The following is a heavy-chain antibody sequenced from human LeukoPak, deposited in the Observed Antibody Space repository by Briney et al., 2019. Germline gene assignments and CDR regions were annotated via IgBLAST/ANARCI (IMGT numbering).Heavy chain of an antibody. V-gene: IGHV3-7*01. CDR3: ARAFS. Sequence: GGPLRLSCAASGFSLSSQWMSWVRQAPGKGPEWVANIKEDGGQKSYVDSVKGRFTISRDNAKNSLYLQMNSLRAEDTAVYYCARAFSWGQGTLVTVSS. CDR2: IKEDGGQK. J-gene: IGHJ5*02. CDR1: GFSLSSQW. D-gene: IGHD3-16*01.